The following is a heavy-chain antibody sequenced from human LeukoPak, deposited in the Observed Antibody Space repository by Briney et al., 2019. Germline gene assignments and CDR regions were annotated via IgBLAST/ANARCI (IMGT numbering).Heavy chain of an antibody. Sequence: SETLSLTCAVYGGSFSGYYWSWIRQPPGKGLEWIGEINHSGSTNYNPSLKSRVTISVDTSKNQFSLKLSSVTAADTAVYYCARDPSGETYGDYVNWFDPWGQGTLVTVSS. D-gene: IGHD4-17*01. CDR2: INHSGST. J-gene: IGHJ5*02. V-gene: IGHV4-34*01. CDR3: ARDPSGETYGDYVNWFDP. CDR1: GGSFSGYY.